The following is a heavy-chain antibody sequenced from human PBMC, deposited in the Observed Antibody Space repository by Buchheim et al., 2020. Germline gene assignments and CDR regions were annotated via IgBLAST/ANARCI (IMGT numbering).Heavy chain of an antibody. V-gene: IGHV4-30-2*01. CDR1: GGSISSGGYS. CDR2: IYHSGST. D-gene: IGHD3-10*01. J-gene: IGHJ5*02. CDR3: ARGGGGLWFDP. Sequence: LQLQESGSGLVKPSQTLSLTCAVSGGSISSGGYSWSWIRQPPGKGLEWIGYIYHSGSTYYNPSLKSRVTIAVDRSKNQFSLKLSSVTAADTAVYYCARGGGGLWFDPWGQGTL.